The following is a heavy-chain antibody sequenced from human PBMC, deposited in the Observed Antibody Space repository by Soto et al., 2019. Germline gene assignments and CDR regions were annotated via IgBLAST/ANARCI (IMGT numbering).Heavy chain of an antibody. J-gene: IGHJ4*02. D-gene: IGHD6-13*01. Sequence: ASVKVSCKASGYTSTSYYMHWVRQAPGQGLEWMGIINPSGGSTSYAQKFQGRVTMTRDTSTSTVYMELSSLRSEDTAVYYCARDQGPVIAAAGLGTRVFDYWGQGTLVTVSS. V-gene: IGHV1-46*01. CDR3: ARDQGPVIAAAGLGTRVFDY. CDR2: INPSGGST. CDR1: GYTSTSYY.